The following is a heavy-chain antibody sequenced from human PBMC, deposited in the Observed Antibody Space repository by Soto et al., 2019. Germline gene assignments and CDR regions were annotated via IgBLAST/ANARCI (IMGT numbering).Heavy chain of an antibody. CDR2: INHSGST. Sequence: SETLSLTCAVYGGSFSGYYWSWIRQPPGKGLEWIGEINHSGSTNYNPSLKSRVTISVDTSKNQFSLKLSSVTAADTAVYYCARGTRLPRDSSGYYYVRGGVNWFDPWGQGTLVTV. J-gene: IGHJ5*02. D-gene: IGHD3-22*01. CDR1: GGSFSGYY. V-gene: IGHV4-34*01. CDR3: ARGTRLPRDSSGYYYVRGGVNWFDP.